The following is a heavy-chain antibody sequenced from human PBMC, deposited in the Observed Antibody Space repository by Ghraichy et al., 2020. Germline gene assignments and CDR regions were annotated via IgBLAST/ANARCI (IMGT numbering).Heavy chain of an antibody. V-gene: IGHV4-4*07. CDR1: GDSISTYY. CDR2: IRSSGST. D-gene: IGHD6-6*01. Sequence: SETLSLTCSVSGDSISTYYWSWIRQPAGEGLEWIGRIRSSGSTNYNPSLKSRVTMSVDTSKNQFSLRLSSVTAADTAIYYCARGLRSSSSQGTTFDYWGQGTLVTVSS. J-gene: IGHJ4*02. CDR3: ARGLRSSSSQGTTFDY.